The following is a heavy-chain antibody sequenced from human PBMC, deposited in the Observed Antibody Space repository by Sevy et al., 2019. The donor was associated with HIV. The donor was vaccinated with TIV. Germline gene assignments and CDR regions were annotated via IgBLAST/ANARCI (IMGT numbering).Heavy chain of an antibody. Sequence: GGSLRLSCAASGFTVSSYYMSWVRQAPGKGLEWVSVIYSDDSTYYADSVKGRFTISRDNSKNTLYLQMNSLRAEDTAVYYCATGIAAAGHSFDYWGQGTLVTVSS. CDR3: ATGIAAAGHSFDY. D-gene: IGHD6-13*01. V-gene: IGHV3-53*01. J-gene: IGHJ4*02. CDR2: IYSDDST. CDR1: GFTVSSYY.